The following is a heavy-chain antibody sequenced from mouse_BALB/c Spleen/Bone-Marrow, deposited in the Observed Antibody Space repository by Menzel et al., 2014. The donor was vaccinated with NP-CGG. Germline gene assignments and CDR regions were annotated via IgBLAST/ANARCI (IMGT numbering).Heavy chain of an antibody. Sequence: EGMLVESGGGLVQPGGSMKLSCVASGFTFSNYWMNWVRQSPEKGLEWVADIRLKSSNYATHYVESVKGRFTISRDDSKSSVYLQMNNLRAEDTGIYYCTRGIYYGNYYAMDYWGQGTSVTVSS. CDR2: IRLKSSNYAT. CDR3: TRGIYYGNYYAMDY. D-gene: IGHD2-1*01. CDR1: GFTFSNYW. V-gene: IGHV6-6*02. J-gene: IGHJ4*01.